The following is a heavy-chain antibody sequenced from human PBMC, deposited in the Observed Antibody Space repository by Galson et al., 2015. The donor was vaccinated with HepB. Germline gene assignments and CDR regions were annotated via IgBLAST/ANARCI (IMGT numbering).Heavy chain of an antibody. Sequence: SLRLSCAASGFTFSTYSMHWVRQAPGKGLEWVAVISYDGSNKYYPDSLKGRFTISRDNSKNTLFLQMNSLRTEDTAVYYCARDSAALEYSSSLVVFDIWGQGTMVTVSS. CDR2: ISYDGSNK. CDR1: GFTFSTYS. CDR3: ARDSAALEYSSSLVVFDI. D-gene: IGHD6-6*01. V-gene: IGHV3-30*04. J-gene: IGHJ3*02.